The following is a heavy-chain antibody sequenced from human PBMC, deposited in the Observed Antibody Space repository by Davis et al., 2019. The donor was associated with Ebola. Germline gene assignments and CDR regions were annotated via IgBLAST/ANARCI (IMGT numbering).Heavy chain of an antibody. CDR3: ARVLPYCSSGSCYPRLDAFDI. CDR2: IKQDGSEK. J-gene: IGHJ3*02. Sequence: GESLKISCAASGFTFSSYWMSWVRQAPGKGLEWVANIKQDGSEKYYVDSVKGRFTISRDNAKNSLYLQMNSLRAEDTAVYYCARVLPYCSSGSCYPRLDAFDIWGQGTMVTVSS. D-gene: IGHD2-15*01. V-gene: IGHV3-7*01. CDR1: GFTFSSYW.